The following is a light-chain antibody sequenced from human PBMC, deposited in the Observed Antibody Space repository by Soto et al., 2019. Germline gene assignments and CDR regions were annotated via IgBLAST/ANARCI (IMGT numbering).Light chain of an antibody. V-gene: IGKV3-15*01. CDR2: GAS. CDR1: QSVSNN. CDR3: QQYNNWPPQIT. J-gene: IGKJ5*01. Sequence: EIVITQSPATLSVSPGGRATLSCMASQSVSNNLAWYQQKPGQAPRLLIYGASTRATGLPARFSGSGSGTEFTLTISSLQSEDFAVYYCQQYNNWPPQITCGQGTRLEIK.